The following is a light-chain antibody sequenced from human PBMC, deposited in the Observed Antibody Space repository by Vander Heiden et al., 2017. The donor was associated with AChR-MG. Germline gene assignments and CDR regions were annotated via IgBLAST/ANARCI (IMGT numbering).Light chain of an antibody. Sequence: IVLTQSPGTLSLSPGERATLSCRASQTVNKRYLAWYQQKPGQAPRLLMSGASIRATGIPDRFSGSGSGTDFTLTISRLEPEDFAVYYCQQYDTSMVSFGGGTKVEIK. CDR3: QQYDTSMVS. CDR2: GAS. V-gene: IGKV3-20*01. J-gene: IGKJ4*01. CDR1: QTVNKRY.